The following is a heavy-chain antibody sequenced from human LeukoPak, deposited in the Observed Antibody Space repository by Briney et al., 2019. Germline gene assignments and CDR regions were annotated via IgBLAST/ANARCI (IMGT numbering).Heavy chain of an antibody. CDR3: AIPREPDSSGYFDY. Sequence: SVKVSCKASGGTFSSYAISWVRQAPGQGLEWMGGIIPIFGTANYAQKFQGRVTITTDESTSTAYMELSSLRSEDTAVYYCAIPREPDSSGYFDYWGQGTLVTVSS. V-gene: IGHV1-69*05. J-gene: IGHJ4*02. CDR2: IIPIFGTA. CDR1: GGTFSSYA. D-gene: IGHD3-22*01.